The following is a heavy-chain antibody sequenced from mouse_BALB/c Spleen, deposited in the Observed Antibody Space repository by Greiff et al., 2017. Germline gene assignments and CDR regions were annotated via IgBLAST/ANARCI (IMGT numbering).Heavy chain of an antibody. J-gene: IGHJ3*01. CDR3: ARSEYGNSWFAY. CDR2: IFPGTGTT. Sequence: VQGVESGAELVKPGASVKLSCKTSGYTFTSYWIQWVKQRPGQGLGWIGEIFPGTGTTYYNEKFKGKATLTIDTSSSTAYMQLSSLTSEDSAVYFCARSEYGNSWFAYWGQGTLVTVSA. V-gene: IGHV1S132*01. D-gene: IGHD2-10*02. CDR1: GYTFTSYW.